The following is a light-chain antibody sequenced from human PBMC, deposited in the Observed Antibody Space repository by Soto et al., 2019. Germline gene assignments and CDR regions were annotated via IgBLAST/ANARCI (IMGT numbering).Light chain of an antibody. CDR2: EAS. Sequence: QSVLTQPASMSGSPGQSITISCTGTNSDVGSHNFVSWYQQYPGKAPKLLIYEASKRPSGLSNRFSGSKSGNTASLTISGLQAEDEADYYCCSLTNGATWVFGGGTKLTVL. CDR3: CSLTNGATWV. J-gene: IGLJ3*02. CDR1: NSDVGSHNF. V-gene: IGLV2-23*01.